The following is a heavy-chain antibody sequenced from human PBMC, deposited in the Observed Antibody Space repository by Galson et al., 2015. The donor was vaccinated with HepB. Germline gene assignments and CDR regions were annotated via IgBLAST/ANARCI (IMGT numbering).Heavy chain of an antibody. CDR3: AKDFGGYEYGASDY. Sequence: SLRLSCAASGFTFSSYAMSWARQAPGKGLEWVSAISGSGGSTYYADSVKGRFTISRDNSKNTLYLQMNSLRAEDTAVYYCAKDFGGYEYGASDYWGQGTLVTVSS. CDR2: ISGSGGST. CDR1: GFTFSSYA. V-gene: IGHV3-23*01. D-gene: IGHD5-12*01. J-gene: IGHJ4*02.